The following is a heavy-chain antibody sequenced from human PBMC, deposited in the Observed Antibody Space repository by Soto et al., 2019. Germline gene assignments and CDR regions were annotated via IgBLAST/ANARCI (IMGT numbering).Heavy chain of an antibody. Sequence: PWGSLRLSCAASGFSFSTYGMSWVRQAPGKGLEWVSGISGAAEYTHYSDSVRGRFTISRDNSKNSLYLQMNSLRAEDTAVYYCAKWDDYGSGSALGFWGQGTLVTVSS. D-gene: IGHD3-10*01. J-gene: IGHJ4*02. CDR3: AKWDDYGSGSALGF. CDR1: GFSFSTYG. CDR2: ISGAAEYT. V-gene: IGHV3-23*01.